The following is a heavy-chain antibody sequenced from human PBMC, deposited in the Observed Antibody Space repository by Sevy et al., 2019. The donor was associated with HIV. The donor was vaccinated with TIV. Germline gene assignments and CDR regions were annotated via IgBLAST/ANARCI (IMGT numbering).Heavy chain of an antibody. CDR1: GYTFTGYY. V-gene: IGHV1-2*02. Sequence: ASVKVSCKASGYTFTGYYMHWVRQAPGLGLEWMGWINPNSGGTKYAQKFQGRVTMTRDTSISTAYMELSRLKSDDTAVYYCTRGPSGFSGSDLAYWGQGTLFTVSS. CDR2: INPNSGGT. J-gene: IGHJ4*02. D-gene: IGHD3-22*01. CDR3: TRGPSGFSGSDLAY.